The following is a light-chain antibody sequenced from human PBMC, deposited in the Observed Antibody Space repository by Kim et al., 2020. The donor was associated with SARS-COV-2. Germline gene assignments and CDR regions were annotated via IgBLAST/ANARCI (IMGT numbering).Light chain of an antibody. CDR1: QKIDTY. CDR3: QQSFSSFEA. CDR2: AAS. J-gene: IGKJ4*01. V-gene: IGKV1-39*01. Sequence: DIQMTQSPSSLSASVGDRVTITCRTSQKIDTYLNWYQCKPGKAPKLLIYAASNLQSGVPSRFSGSGSGTDFTLSIAALQPEDFATYYCQQSFSSFEAFGGGTKVDIK.